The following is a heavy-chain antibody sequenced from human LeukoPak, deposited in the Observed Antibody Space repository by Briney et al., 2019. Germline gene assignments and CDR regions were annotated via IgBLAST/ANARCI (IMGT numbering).Heavy chain of an antibody. CDR1: GFTFSSAA. Sequence: GGSLRLSCAASGFTFSSAAMSWVRQAPGKGLEWVSAISNNGGYTYYADSVQGRFTISRDNSKSTLCLQMNSLRAEDPAVYYCAKQLGYCSDGSCYFPYWGQGTLVTVSS. CDR2: ISNNGGYT. J-gene: IGHJ4*02. D-gene: IGHD2-15*01. CDR3: AKQLGYCSDGSCYFPY. V-gene: IGHV3-23*01.